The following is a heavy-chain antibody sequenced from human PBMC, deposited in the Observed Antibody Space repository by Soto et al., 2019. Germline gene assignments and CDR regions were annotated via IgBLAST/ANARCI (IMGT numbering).Heavy chain of an antibody. D-gene: IGHD2-15*01. CDR1: GFTFGRYA. CDR3: AKGLGKGGGRVFGN. Sequence: EVQLLESGGGLVQPGESLRLSCAASGFTFGRYAMSWVLQAPGKGLEWVAAISGRGDNTYYTDSVKGRFTISRDNSRNTLHLQMNSLRAEDTAIYFCAKGLGKGGGRVFGNCGRGIQVRGSS. CDR2: ISGRGDNT. V-gene: IGHV3-23*01. J-gene: IGHJ4*02.